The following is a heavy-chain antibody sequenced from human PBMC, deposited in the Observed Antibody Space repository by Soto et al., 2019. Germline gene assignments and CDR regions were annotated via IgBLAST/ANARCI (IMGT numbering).Heavy chain of an antibody. V-gene: IGHV4-34*01. CDR1: GGSFSGYY. Sequence: SETLSLTCAVNGGSFSGYYWSWIRQPPGKGLEWIGEINHSGSTNYNPSLKSRVTISVDTSKNQFSLKLSSVTAADTAVYYCARGGGLGYCSSTSCSYYFDYWGQGTLVTVSS. D-gene: IGHD2-2*01. CDR2: INHSGST. J-gene: IGHJ4*02. CDR3: ARGGGLGYCSSTSCSYYFDY.